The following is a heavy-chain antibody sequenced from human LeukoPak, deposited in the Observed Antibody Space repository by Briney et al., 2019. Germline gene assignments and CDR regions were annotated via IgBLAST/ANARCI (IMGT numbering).Heavy chain of an antibody. J-gene: IGHJ4*02. V-gene: IGHV4-38-2*02. CDR3: ARIMVSYNNGGSRGLDFDS. CDR1: GYFISSGYY. CDR2: INHSGST. Sequence: PSETLSLTCNVSGYFISSGYYWGWVRQSPGKGLEWIGSINHSGSTYYNPSLKSRVTISVDTSRNHFSLRLTSVNAADTAVYYCARIMVSYNNGGSRGLDFDSWGQGTLVTVSS. D-gene: IGHD2-15*01.